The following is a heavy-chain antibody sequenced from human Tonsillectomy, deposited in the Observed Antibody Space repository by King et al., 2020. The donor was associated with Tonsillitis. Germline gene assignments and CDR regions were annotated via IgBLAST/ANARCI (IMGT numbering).Heavy chain of an antibody. Sequence: VQLQESGPGLVKASETLSLTCTVSGGSISSGTYYWGWIRQPPGKGLEWIGSLSYSGSTYYNPSLKSRVTISVDTSKNQFSLGLTSVTAADTAVYYCARHGMATNWGHYFDYWGQGTLVTVSS. V-gene: IGHV4-39*01. CDR2: LSYSGST. CDR1: GGSISSGTYY. D-gene: IGHD5-24*01. J-gene: IGHJ4*02. CDR3: ARHGMATNWGHYFDY.